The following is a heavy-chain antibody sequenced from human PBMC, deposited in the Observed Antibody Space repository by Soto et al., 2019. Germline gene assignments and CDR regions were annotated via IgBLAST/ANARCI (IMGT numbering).Heavy chain of an antibody. Sequence: PSETLSLTCAVYGGPFSCYYWIWIRQPPGKGLEWIGEINHSGSTNYNPSLKSRVTISVDTSKNQFSLKLSSVTAADTAVYYCARDDIVVVPAAKAYYYYGMDVWGQGTTVTVSS. J-gene: IGHJ6*02. CDR3: ARDDIVVVPAAKAYYYYGMDV. V-gene: IGHV4-34*01. CDR2: INHSGST. D-gene: IGHD2-2*01. CDR1: GGPFSCYY.